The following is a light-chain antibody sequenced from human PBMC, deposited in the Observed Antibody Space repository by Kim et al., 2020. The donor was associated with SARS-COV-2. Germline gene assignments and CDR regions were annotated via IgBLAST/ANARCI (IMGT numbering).Light chain of an antibody. Sequence: QSALTQPASVSGSPGQSITISCTGTSSDVGNYNYVSWYQQYPGKAPKLMIYDVNNRPSGVSNRFSGSKSGNTASLTISGLQAEDEADYFCISYTTGYSWVFGGGTKVTVL. CDR1: SSDVGNYNY. CDR2: DVN. V-gene: IGLV2-14*01. CDR3: ISYTTGYSWV. J-gene: IGLJ3*02.